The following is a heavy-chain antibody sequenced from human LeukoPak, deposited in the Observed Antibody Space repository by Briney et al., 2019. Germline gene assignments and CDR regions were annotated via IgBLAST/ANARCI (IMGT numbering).Heavy chain of an antibody. CDR1: GFTFSSYW. J-gene: IGHJ5*02. CDR2: IKQDGSEK. Sequence: GGSLRLSCAASGFTFSSYWMSWVRQAPGKGLEWVANIKQDGSEKYYVDSVKGRFTISRDNAKNSLYLQMNSLRAEDTAVYYCAREHYQRGNKNWFDPWGQGTLVTVSS. V-gene: IGHV3-7*03. D-gene: IGHD1/OR15-1a*01. CDR3: AREHYQRGNKNWFDP.